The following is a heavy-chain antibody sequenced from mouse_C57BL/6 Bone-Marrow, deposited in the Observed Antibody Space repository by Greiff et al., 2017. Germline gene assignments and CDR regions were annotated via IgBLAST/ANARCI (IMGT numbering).Heavy chain of an antibody. CDR2: FNPGSGGT. J-gene: IGHJ3*01. D-gene: IGHD2-2*01. CDR3: ARVYYGYDGFAY. Sequence: QVQLQQSGAELVRPGTSVKVSCKASGYAFTNYLIEGVKQRPGQGLEWIGVFNPGSGGTNYNQKFKDKATLTADKSSSTAYMQLSSLTSEDSAVYYCARVYYGYDGFAYWGQGTLVTVSA. V-gene: IGHV1-54*01. CDR1: GYAFTNYL.